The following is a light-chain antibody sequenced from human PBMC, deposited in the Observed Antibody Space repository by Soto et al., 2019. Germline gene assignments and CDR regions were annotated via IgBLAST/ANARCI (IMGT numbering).Light chain of an antibody. CDR2: GDT. CDR3: ATWDDSLNGVL. J-gene: IGLJ2*01. CDR1: SSNIGGNT. Sequence: SVLTQPPSASGTPGQRVTISCSGSSSNIGGNTVNWYQQLPGTAPKLLIHGDTLRPSGVPDRFSGSKSGTSASLAISGLQSEDEAEYYCATWDDSLNGVLFGGGTKLTVL. V-gene: IGLV1-44*01.